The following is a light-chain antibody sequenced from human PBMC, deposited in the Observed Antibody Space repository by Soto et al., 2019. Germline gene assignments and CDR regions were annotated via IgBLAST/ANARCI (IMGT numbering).Light chain of an antibody. V-gene: IGKV3-11*01. CDR2: DVS. J-gene: IGKJ4*01. CDR1: QSVRSY. CDR3: QKLLNWPT. Sequence: EIVLTQSPATLSLSPGERAILSCRASQSVRSYLSWYQQKPGQAPRLLIFDVSKRAPGIPARFSGSGSGTDFHFTISSLEPLDLAVFYCQKLLNWPTFGGFTKVEIK.